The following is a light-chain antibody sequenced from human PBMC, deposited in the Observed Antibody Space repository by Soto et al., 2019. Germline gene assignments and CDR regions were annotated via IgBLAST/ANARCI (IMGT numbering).Light chain of an antibody. CDR2: DNV. Sequence: QSVLTQPPSVSAAPGQMVTVSCSGSSSNIPYNFVSWYQQLPGMAPRLLIYDNVRRPSDIPDRFSASKSGTSATLDITGLQTGDEALYSCASWDSSLDGFVFGPGTKVTVL. J-gene: IGLJ1*01. CDR3: ASWDSSLDGFV. CDR1: SSNIPYNF. V-gene: IGLV1-51*01.